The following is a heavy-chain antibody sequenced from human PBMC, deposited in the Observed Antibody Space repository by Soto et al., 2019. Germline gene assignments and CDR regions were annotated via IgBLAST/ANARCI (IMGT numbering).Heavy chain of an antibody. D-gene: IGHD6-6*01. J-gene: IGHJ4*02. V-gene: IGHV3-11*01. CDR3: ARQAARNYIDS. CDR2: IDSRGRTL. CDR1: GFTFTDYS. Sequence: PGGSLRLSCAASGFTFTDYSMSWIRQAPGKGLEWLAFIDSRGRTLSYADSVKGRFTISRDNAKNSLYLQMHSPRADDTAVYYCARQAARNYIDSWGQGDVVTVSS.